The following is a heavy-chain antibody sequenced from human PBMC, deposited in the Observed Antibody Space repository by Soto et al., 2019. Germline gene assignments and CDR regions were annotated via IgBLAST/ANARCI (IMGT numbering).Heavy chain of an antibody. CDR2: IEHGGST. CDR1: GESFSGHY. V-gene: IGHV4-34*02. D-gene: IGHD3-10*01. CDR3: ARAPMVRGVPLDFDY. J-gene: IGHJ4*02. Sequence: QVQLQQWGTRLLKPSETLSLTCAVFGESFSGHYWSWIRQTPGKGLEWIGEIEHGGSTNYNPSLKRRITTSVDTTRKQCSLRLNSMIAADTAVYYCARAPMVRGVPLDFDYWGQGTLVTVSS.